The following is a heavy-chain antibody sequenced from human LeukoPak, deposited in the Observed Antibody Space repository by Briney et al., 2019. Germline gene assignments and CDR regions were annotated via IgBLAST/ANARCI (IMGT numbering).Heavy chain of an antibody. CDR3: ARDLVVAATSSVDY. V-gene: IGHV1-2*02. D-gene: IGHD2-15*01. CDR2: INPNSGGT. J-gene: IGHJ4*02. Sequence: SVKVSCKASGYTFTGYYMHWVRQAPGQGLEWMGWINPNSGGTNYAQKFQGRVTMTRDTSISTAYMELSRLRSDDTAVYYCARDLVVAATSSVDYWGQGTLVTVSS. CDR1: GYTFTGYY.